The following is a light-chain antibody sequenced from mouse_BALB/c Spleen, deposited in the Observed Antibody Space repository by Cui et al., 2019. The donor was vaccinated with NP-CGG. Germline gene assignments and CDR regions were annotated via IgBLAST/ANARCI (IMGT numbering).Light chain of an antibody. CDR2: GTK. CDR3: ALWYSNHWV. Sequence: HAVVTQVSALTTSPGETITLTCRSSTGAVTTSNYANWVQEKSGHLFTGLIGGTKNRAPGVPARFSGSLIGDKASLTITGAQTEDEAIYFCALWYSNHWVFGGGTKLTVL. V-gene: IGLV1*01. CDR1: TGAVTTSNY. J-gene: IGLJ1*01.